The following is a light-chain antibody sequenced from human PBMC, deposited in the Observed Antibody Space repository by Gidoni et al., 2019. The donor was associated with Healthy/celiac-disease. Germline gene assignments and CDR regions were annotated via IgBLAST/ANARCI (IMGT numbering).Light chain of an antibody. CDR2: EVS. Sequence: QSALTQPASVSGSPGQSITISCTGTSSDVGGYNYVSRYQQHPGKAPKLMIYEVSNRPSGVPDRFSGSKSGNTASLTISGLQAEDEADYYCSSYTSSSTPYVVFGGGTKLTVL. V-gene: IGLV2-14*01. CDR3: SSYTSSSTPYVV. J-gene: IGLJ2*01. CDR1: SSDVGGYNY.